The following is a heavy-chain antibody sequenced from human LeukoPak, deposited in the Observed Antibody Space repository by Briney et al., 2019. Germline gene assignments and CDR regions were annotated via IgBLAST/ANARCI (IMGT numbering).Heavy chain of an antibody. CDR1: GLTFSNYA. D-gene: IGHD2-2*01. CDR3: AKGALLGYCGSTSCAPFDP. V-gene: IGHV3-23*01. Sequence: GGSLRLSCAASGLTFSNYAMSWVRQAPGKGLEWVSAISGSGGSTYYADSVKGRFTISRDNSKNTLYLQMNSLRAEDTAVYYCAKGALLGYCGSTSCAPFDPWGQGTLVTVSS. J-gene: IGHJ5*02. CDR2: ISGSGGST.